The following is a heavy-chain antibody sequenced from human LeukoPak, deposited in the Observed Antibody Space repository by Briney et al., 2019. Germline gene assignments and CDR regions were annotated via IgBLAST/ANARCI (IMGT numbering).Heavy chain of an antibody. CDR2: ISYDGSNK. J-gene: IGHJ6*03. Sequence: GGSLRLSCAASGFTFSSYAMHWVRQAPGKGLEWVAVISYDGSNKYYADSVKGRFTISRDNSKNTLYLQMNSLSAEDTAVYYCARPPGDIVVVPAAPPYYYYYMDVWGKGTTVTVSS. CDR1: GFTFSSYA. V-gene: IGHV3-30*04. D-gene: IGHD2-2*01. CDR3: ARPPGDIVVVPAAPPYYYYYMDV.